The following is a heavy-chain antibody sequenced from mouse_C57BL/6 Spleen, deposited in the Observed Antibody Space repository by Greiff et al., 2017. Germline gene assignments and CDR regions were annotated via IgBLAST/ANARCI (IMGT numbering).Heavy chain of an antibody. V-gene: IGHV7-3*01. Sequence: EVQLVESGGGLVQPGGSLSLSCAASGFTFTDYYMSWVRQPPGKALEWLGFIRNKANGYTTEYSASVKGRFTISRDTSQSILYLQMNALRAEDSATYYCARLYGNYGWYFDVWGTGTTVTVSS. CDR2: IRNKANGYTT. D-gene: IGHD2-1*01. J-gene: IGHJ1*03. CDR3: ARLYGNYGWYFDV. CDR1: GFTFTDYY.